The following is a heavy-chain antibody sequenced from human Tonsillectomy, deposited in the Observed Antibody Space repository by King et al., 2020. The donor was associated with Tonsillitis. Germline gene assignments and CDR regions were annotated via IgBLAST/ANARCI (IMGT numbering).Heavy chain of an antibody. CDR1: GFTFNIYA. J-gene: IGHJ6*04. CDR3: AKEGPSTSYYDFWSAPGVDV. V-gene: IGHV3-23*04. D-gene: IGHD3-3*01. Sequence: EVQLVESGGGLVHPGGSLRLSCAASGFTFNIYAMTWVRQAPGKGLEWVSAISGSGGSTYYADSVKGRFTISRDNSKNTLYLQMNSLRAEDTALYYCAKEGPSTSYYDFWSAPGVDVWGKGTTVTVSS. CDR2: ISGSGGST.